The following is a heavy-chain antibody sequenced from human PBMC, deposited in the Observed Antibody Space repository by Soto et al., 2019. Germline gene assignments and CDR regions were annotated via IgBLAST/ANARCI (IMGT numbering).Heavy chain of an antibody. D-gene: IGHD1-26*01. J-gene: IGHJ4*02. CDR3: ARGLGLYYFDY. Sequence: ASVKVSCKASGYTFTSYAIHWVRRAPGQRLEWMGWINAGNGNTKYSQKFQGRVTITRDTSASTAYMELSSLRSEDTAVYYCARGLGLYYFDYWGQGTLVTVSS. V-gene: IGHV1-3*01. CDR2: INAGNGNT. CDR1: GYTFTSYA.